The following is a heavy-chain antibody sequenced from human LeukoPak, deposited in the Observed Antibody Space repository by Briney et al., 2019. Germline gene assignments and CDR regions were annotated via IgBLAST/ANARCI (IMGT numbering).Heavy chain of an antibody. CDR3: ARGGIAVAGTFGY. Sequence: PGETLSLTCAVSGYSISSGYYWGWIRQPPGKGLEWIGSIYHSGSTYYNSSLKSRVTISVDTSKNQFSLKLNSVTAADTAVYYCARGGIAVAGTFGYWGQGSLVTVSS. D-gene: IGHD6-19*01. CDR1: GYSISSGYY. CDR2: IYHSGST. V-gene: IGHV4-38-2*01. J-gene: IGHJ4*02.